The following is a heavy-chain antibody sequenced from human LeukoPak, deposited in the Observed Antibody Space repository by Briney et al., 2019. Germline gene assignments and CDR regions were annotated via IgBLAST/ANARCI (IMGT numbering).Heavy chain of an antibody. CDR1: GGSFSGYY. J-gene: IGHJ6*03. CDR2: INHSGST. Sequence: SETLSLTCAVYGGSFSGYYWSWIRQPPGKGLEWIGEINHSGSTNYNPSLKSRVTISVDTSKNQFSLKLSSVTAADTAVYYCARALSIYYYYYMDVWGKGTTVTVSS. V-gene: IGHV4-34*01. CDR3: ARALSIYYYYYMDV. D-gene: IGHD2-21*01.